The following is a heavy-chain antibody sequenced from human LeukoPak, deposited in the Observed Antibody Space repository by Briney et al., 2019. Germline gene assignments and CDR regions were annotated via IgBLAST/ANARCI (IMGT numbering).Heavy chain of an antibody. V-gene: IGHV1-46*01. D-gene: IGHD3-22*01. CDR2: INPSGGST. Sequence: ASVKVSCKASGYTFTSYYMHWVRQAPGQGLEWIGIINPSGGSTSYAQKFQGRVTMTRDTSTSTVYMELSSLRSEDTAVYYCARDQFVDYDSKNYYGMDVWGQGTTVTVSS. CDR3: ARDQFVDYDSKNYYGMDV. CDR1: GYTFTSYY. J-gene: IGHJ6*02.